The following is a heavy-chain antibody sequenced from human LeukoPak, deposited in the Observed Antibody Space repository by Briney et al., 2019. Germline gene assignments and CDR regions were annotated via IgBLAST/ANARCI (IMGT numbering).Heavy chain of an antibody. CDR2: ISYDGSNK. V-gene: IGHV3-30*18. CDR1: GFTFSSYS. CDR3: AKDGYYYDSSYYGMDV. D-gene: IGHD3-22*01. Sequence: PGGSLRLSCAASGFTFSSYSMNWARQAPGKGLEWVAVISYDGSNKYYADSVKGRFTISRDNSKNTLYLQMNSLRAEDTAVYYCAKDGYYYDSSYYGMDVWGQGTTVTVSS. J-gene: IGHJ6*02.